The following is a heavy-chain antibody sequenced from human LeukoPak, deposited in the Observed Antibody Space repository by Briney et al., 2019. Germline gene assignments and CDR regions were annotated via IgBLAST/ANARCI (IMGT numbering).Heavy chain of an antibody. D-gene: IGHD2-2*01. V-gene: IGHV4-59*01. CDR2: IYYSGST. CDR1: GGSISNYY. Sequence: SETLSLTCTVSGGSISNYYWSWIRQPPGKGLEWIGYIYYSGSTNYNPSLKSRVTISIDTSKNQFSLKLSSVTAADTAVYYCAREVEYLRTYYFDPWGQGTLVTVSS. J-gene: IGHJ4*02. CDR3: AREVEYLRTYYFDP.